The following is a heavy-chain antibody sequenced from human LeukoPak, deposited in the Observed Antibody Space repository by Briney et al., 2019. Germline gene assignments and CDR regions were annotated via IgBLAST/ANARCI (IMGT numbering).Heavy chain of an antibody. CDR2: INHSGST. D-gene: IGHD1-14*01. CDR3: ARGRPYNVGLPPWFDP. CDR1: GGSFSGYY. J-gene: IGHJ5*02. V-gene: IGHV4-34*01. Sequence: SETLSLTCAVYGGSFSGYYWSWIRQPPGKGLEWIGEINHSGSTNYNPSLKSRVTISVDKSKNQFSLKLSSVTAADTAVYYCARGRPYNVGLPPWFDPWGRGTLVTVSS.